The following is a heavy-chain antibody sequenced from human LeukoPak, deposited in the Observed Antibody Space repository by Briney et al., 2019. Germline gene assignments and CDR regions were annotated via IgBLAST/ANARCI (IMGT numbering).Heavy chain of an antibody. CDR2: ISSSSSYI. CDR3: ASLIMIFGVVPGAFDI. D-gene: IGHD3-3*01. J-gene: IGHJ3*02. Sequence: GGSLRLSCAASGFTFSSYSISWVRQAPGKGLEWVSSISSSSSYIYYADSVKGRFTISRDNAKNSLYMQMNSLRAEDTAVYYCASLIMIFGVVPGAFDIWGQGTMVTVSS. CDR1: GFTFSSYS. V-gene: IGHV3-21*01.